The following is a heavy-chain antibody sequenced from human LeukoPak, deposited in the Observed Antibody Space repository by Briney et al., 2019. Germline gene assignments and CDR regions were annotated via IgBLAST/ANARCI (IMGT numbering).Heavy chain of an antibody. J-gene: IGHJ6*02. D-gene: IGHD2-8*01. CDR3: AKDPCTDGVCYTSSYYGMDV. Sequence: PGGSLRLSCAASGFTFSSYEMNWVRQAPGKGLEWVSVISGSSLSAYYADSVKGRFTISRDNSKNTLYLQMNSLRVEDTAVYYCAKDPCTDGVCYTSSYYGMDVWGLGTTVTVSS. CDR2: ISGSSLSA. V-gene: IGHV3-23*01. CDR1: GFTFSSYE.